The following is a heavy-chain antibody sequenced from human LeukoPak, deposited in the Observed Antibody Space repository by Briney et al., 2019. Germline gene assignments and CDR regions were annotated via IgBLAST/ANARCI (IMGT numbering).Heavy chain of an antibody. J-gene: IGHJ4*02. CDR3: ARQYNYAFAY. CDR1: GFTFSSYS. CDR2: ISSSSSTI. V-gene: IGHV3-48*01. Sequence: PGGSLRLSCAASGFTFSSYSMNWVRQAPGKGLEWVSYISSSSSTIYYADSVKGRFTISRDNAKNTLYLQMHSLRTEDTGVYYCARQYNYAFAYWGQGTLVTVSS. D-gene: IGHD5-18*01.